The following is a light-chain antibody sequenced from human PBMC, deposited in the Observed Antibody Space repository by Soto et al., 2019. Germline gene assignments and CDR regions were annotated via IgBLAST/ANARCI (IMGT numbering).Light chain of an antibody. Sequence: EFVLTQSPGTLSLSPGERATLSCRASQTVRNNYLAWYQQKPGQAPRLLIYDASSRATGIPDRFSGGGSGTDFTLTISRLEPEDFAVYYCQQFSSPPLTFGGGTKVQIK. J-gene: IGKJ4*01. V-gene: IGKV3-20*01. CDR2: DAS. CDR3: QQFSSPPLT. CDR1: QTVRNNY.